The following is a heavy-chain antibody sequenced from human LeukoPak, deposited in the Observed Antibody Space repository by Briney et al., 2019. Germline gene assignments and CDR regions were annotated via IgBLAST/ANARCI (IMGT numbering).Heavy chain of an antibody. J-gene: IGHJ4*02. Sequence: GGSLTLSCVASGFTFGGYTMSWVRQAPGKGLQWVSTITSGGDYMYYADPVKGRFTISRDDSKNSLYLHMNSLRAEDTAVYYCARVSIFGVVIANDYWGQGTVVTVSS. V-gene: IGHV3-21*01. CDR1: GFTFGGYT. D-gene: IGHD3-16*02. CDR3: ARVSIFGVVIANDY. CDR2: ITSGGDYM.